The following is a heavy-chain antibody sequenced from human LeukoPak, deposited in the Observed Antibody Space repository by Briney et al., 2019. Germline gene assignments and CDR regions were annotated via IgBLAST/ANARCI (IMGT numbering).Heavy chain of an antibody. CDR1: GFTFSNYE. CDR3: ARGQYCTNGVCTDYWYFDL. CDR2: ISSSGSAI. J-gene: IGHJ2*01. Sequence: PGGSLRLSCEGSGFTFSNYEMNWVRKAPGKGLEWVSYISSSGSAIYSAASVKGRSTISRDNAKNSLYLQMNSLRAEDTAVYYRARGQYCTNGVCTDYWYFDLWGRGTLVTVSS. D-gene: IGHD2-8*01. V-gene: IGHV3-48*03.